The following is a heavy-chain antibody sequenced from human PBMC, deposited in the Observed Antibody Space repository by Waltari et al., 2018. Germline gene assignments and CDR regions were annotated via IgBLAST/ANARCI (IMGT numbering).Heavy chain of an antibody. J-gene: IGHJ5*02. V-gene: IGHV4-59*01. Sequence: QVQLQESGPGLVNSSETPSLTCPVPGGSISTYYWSWLRQPPGKGLEWIGYIYYGGTTNYNPSLKSRVTISVDMSKNQFSLRLTSMTAADTAVYYCGREGDWGRVDIWGQGTLVTVSS. D-gene: IGHD7-27*01. CDR3: GREGDWGRVDI. CDR1: GGSISTYY. CDR2: IYYGGTT.